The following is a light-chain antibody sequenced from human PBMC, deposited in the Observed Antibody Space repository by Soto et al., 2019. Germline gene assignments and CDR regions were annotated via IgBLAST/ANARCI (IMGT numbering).Light chain of an antibody. CDR3: QSYDSRLSAVV. CDR1: SSNIGAGFD. CDR2: GNT. V-gene: IGLV1-40*01. J-gene: IGLJ2*01. Sequence: QSVLTQPPSVSGAPGQRVTISCTGSSSNIGAGFDVHWYQQLPGTAPKLLIYGNTDRPSGVPDRFSGSKSDTSASLAITGLQAEDEADYYCQSYDSRLSAVVFGGATQITV.